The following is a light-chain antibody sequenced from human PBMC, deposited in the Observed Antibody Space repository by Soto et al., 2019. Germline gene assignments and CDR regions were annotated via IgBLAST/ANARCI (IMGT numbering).Light chain of an antibody. J-gene: IGLJ1*01. CDR2: GNS. V-gene: IGLV1-40*01. CDR1: SSNIGAGYD. CDR3: QSYDSSLSLYV. Sequence: QSVLTQPPSVSGAPGQRVTISCTGSSSNIGAGYDVHWYQQLPGTAPKFLIYGNSNRPSGVPDRFSGSKSGTSASLAITGLQAEDEAHYYCQSYDSSLSLYVFGTGTKLTV.